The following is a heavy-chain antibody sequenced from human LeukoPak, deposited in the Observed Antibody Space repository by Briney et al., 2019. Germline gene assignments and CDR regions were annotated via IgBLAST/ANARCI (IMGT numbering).Heavy chain of an antibody. CDR2: ISSSSSYI. CDR3: ASNPQVSHDSSGYSDY. V-gene: IGHV3-21*01. CDR1: GFTFSSYS. D-gene: IGHD3-22*01. Sequence: GGSLRLSCAASGFTFSSYSMNWVRQAPGKGLEWVSSISSSSSYIYYADSVKGRFTIPRDNAKNSLYLQMNSLRAEDTAVYYCASNPQVSHDSSGYSDYWGQGTLVTVSS. J-gene: IGHJ4*02.